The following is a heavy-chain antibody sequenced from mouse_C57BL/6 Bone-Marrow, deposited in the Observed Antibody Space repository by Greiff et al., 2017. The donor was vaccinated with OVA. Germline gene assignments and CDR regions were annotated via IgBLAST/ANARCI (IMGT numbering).Heavy chain of an antibody. D-gene: IGHD1-1*01. CDR3: ARKGVLGYYGSRGYFDY. CDR2: IYPGGGYT. J-gene: IGHJ2*01. Sequence: VQLQQSGAELVRPGTSVKMSCKASGYTFTNYWIGWAKQRPGHGLEWIGDIYPGGGYTNYNEKFKGKATLTADKSSSTAYMKFSSLTSEDSGIDDCARKGVLGYYGSRGYFDYWGQGTTLTVSS. CDR1: GYTFTNYW. V-gene: IGHV1-63*01.